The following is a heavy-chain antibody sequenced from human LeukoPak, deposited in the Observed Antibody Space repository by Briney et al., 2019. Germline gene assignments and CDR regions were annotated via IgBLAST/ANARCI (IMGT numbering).Heavy chain of an antibody. CDR2: IYYSGST. J-gene: IGHJ3*02. V-gene: IGHV4-39*02. D-gene: IGHD6-19*01. Sequence: SETLSLTCTVSGGSISSSSYYWGWIRQPPGKGLEWIGSIYYSGSTYYNPSLKSRVTIFVDKSKNQFSLKLSSVTAADTAVYYCARDCHRSSGWYGAFDIWGQGTMVTVSS. CDR1: GGSISSSSYY. CDR3: ARDCHRSSGWYGAFDI.